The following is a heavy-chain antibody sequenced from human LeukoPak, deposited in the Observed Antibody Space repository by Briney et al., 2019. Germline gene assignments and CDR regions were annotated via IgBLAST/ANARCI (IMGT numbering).Heavy chain of an antibody. CDR1: GYSISSGYY. Sequence: SETLSLTRTVSGYSISSGYYWGWIRQPPGKGLEWIGSIYYSGSTYYNPSLKSRVTISVDTSKNQFSLKLSSVTAADTAVYYCARYLHISAPFDVWGQGTLVTVSS. CDR3: ARYLHISAPFDV. V-gene: IGHV4-38-2*02. D-gene: IGHD2-21*01. CDR2: IYYSGST. J-gene: IGHJ4*02.